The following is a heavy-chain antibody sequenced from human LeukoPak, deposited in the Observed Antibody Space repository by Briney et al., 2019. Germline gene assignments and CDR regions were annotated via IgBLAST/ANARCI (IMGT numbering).Heavy chain of an antibody. CDR1: GDSITGYS. CDR2: IYYNGDT. V-gene: IGHV4-59*01. Sequence: SETLSLTCSVSGDSITGYSWSWIRQTPGKGLEWIGYIYYNGDTHYNPSLNSRLSMSVDTPNKQFSLNLRSVTAADTAVYYCVRGPYGASISNWFDYWGQGTLITVSS. CDR3: VRGPYGASISNWFDY. J-gene: IGHJ5*01. D-gene: IGHD4/OR15-4a*01.